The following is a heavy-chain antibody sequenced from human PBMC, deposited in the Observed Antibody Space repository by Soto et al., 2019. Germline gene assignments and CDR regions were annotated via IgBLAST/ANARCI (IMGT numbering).Heavy chain of an antibody. Sequence: SETLSLTCTVSGGSISSGGYYWSWIRQHPGKGLEWIGYIYYSGSTYYNPSLKSRVTISVDTSKNQFSLKLSSVTAADTAVYYCARATAAGAGSGFDPWGQGTLVTVSS. CDR3: ARATAAGAGSGFDP. CDR1: GGSISSGGYY. J-gene: IGHJ5*02. V-gene: IGHV4-31*03. D-gene: IGHD6-13*01. CDR2: IYYSGST.